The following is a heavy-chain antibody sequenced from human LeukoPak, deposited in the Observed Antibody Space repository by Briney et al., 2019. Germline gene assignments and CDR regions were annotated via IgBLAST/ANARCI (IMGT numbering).Heavy chain of an antibody. J-gene: IGHJ4*02. CDR2: IYSGGST. D-gene: IGHD1-26*01. CDR3: ARDDIVGATLDY. V-gene: IGHV3-53*01. Sequence: GGSLRLSCAASGFTVSSNYMSWVRQAPGKGLEWVSVIYSGGSTYYADSVKGRFTISRDNSKNTLYLQMNSLRAEDTAVYYCARDDIVGATLDYWGQGTLVTVSS. CDR1: GFTVSSNY.